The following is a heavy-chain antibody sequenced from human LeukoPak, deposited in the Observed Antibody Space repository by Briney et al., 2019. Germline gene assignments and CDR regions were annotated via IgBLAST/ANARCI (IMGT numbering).Heavy chain of an antibody. CDR2: IYYSGST. V-gene: IGHV4-59*12. D-gene: IGHD3-10*01. Sequence: SETLSLTCTVSGGSISSYYWSWIRQPPGKGLEWIGYIYYSGSTNYNPSLKSRVTISVDTSKNQFSLKLSSVTAADTAVYYCARGPSFMVRGSSGNWFDPWGQGTLVTVSS. J-gene: IGHJ5*02. CDR1: GGSISSYY. CDR3: ARGPSFMVRGSSGNWFDP.